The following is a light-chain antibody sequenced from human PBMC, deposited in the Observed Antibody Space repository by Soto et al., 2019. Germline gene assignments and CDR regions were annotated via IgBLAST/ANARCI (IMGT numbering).Light chain of an antibody. CDR2: DAS. CDR1: QSVRSSD. Sequence: EVVLTQSPATLPLSPGESATLSCRASQSVRSSDLAWYQQKPGLAPTLLIFDASGRASGVPDRFIGGGSGTDFTLTIRRLEPEDFALYFCQQYAGSPITFGQGTRLEIK. J-gene: IGKJ5*01. V-gene: IGKV3D-20*01. CDR3: QQYAGSPIT.